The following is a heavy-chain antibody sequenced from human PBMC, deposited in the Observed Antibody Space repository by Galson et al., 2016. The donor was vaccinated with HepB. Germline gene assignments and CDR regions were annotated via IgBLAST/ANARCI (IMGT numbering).Heavy chain of an antibody. CDR1: GFIFSGYW. CDR2: IKEDGGEK. D-gene: IGHD2-21*02. J-gene: IGHJ5*02. CDR3: ARDLVGGGDCWDL. V-gene: IGHV3-7*04. Sequence: SLRLSCAASGFIFSGYWMGWVRQAPGKRPEWVANIKEDGGEKFYVDSVQGRFIISRDNAKNSLYLQMNSLRAEDTAVYYCARDLVGGGDCWDLWGLGTLVTVSS.